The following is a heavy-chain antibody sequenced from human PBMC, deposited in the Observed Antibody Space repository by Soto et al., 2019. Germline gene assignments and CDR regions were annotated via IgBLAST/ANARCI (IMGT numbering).Heavy chain of an antibody. CDR3: AKGYGDYYFDY. V-gene: IGHV3-9*01. CDR2: ISRNSGSI. Sequence: EVQLVESGGGLVQPGRSLRLSCAASGFTFDDYAMHWVRQAPGKGLEWVSGISRNSGSIGYADSVKGRFTISRDNAKNSLYLQMNSLIAEDTALYYCAKGYGDYYFDYWGQGTLVTLSS. J-gene: IGHJ4*02. D-gene: IGHD4-17*01. CDR1: GFTFDDYA.